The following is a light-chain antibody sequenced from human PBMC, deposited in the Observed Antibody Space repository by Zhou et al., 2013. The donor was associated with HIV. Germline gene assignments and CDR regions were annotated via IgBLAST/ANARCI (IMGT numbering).Light chain of an antibody. Sequence: DTVMTQSPDTLSVSPGERATLSCRASQSVSSNLAWYQQKPGQAPRLLIYDASNRATGIPARFSGSGSGTEFTLTISSLQPDDFATYYCQQYYSYSEWTFGQGTNVEV. CDR3: QQYYSYSEWT. CDR1: QSVSSN. V-gene: IGKV3D-15*01. J-gene: IGKJ1*01. CDR2: DAS.